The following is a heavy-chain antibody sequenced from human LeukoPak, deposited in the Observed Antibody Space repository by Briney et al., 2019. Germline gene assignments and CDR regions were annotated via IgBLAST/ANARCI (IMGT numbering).Heavy chain of an antibody. Sequence: NTSETLSLTCTVSGGSISSYYWSWIRQPPGKGLEWIGYIYYSGSTNYNPSLKSRVTISVDTSKNQFSLKLSSVTAADTAVYYCARASGYSGYDHEGFDYWGQGTLVTVSS. J-gene: IGHJ4*02. CDR1: GGSISSYY. CDR3: ARASGYSGYDHEGFDY. V-gene: IGHV4-59*01. CDR2: IYYSGST. D-gene: IGHD5-12*01.